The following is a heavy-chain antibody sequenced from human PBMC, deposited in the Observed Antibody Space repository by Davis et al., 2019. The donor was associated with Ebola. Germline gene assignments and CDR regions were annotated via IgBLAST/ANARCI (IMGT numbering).Heavy chain of an antibody. CDR1: GFTFSGNS. D-gene: IGHD1-26*01. CDR3: AKQRGVGAIDYDY. Sequence: GESLKISCAASGFTFSGNSMNGVRQAPGKGLEWVSSISGSRSYEYYTESVRGRFTISRDNAKNSLYLQMNSLRAEDTAVYYCAKQRGVGAIDYDYWGRGTVVTVSS. CDR2: ISGSRSYE. V-gene: IGHV3-21*04. J-gene: IGHJ4*02.